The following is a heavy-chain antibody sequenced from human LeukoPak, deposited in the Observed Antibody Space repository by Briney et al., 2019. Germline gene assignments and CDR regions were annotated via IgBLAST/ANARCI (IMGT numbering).Heavy chain of an antibody. D-gene: IGHD3-10*01. CDR3: ARGYYGSGSHCCHMDV. CDR2: INHSGST. J-gene: IGHJ6*03. CDR1: VGPFRGYY. Sequence: SETLSLTCAVYVGPFRGYYWIWIRQPPGKGLEWIGEINHSGSTNYDSSLKSRVTISVDTSKTQFSLKLSSVTAADTVVYYCARGYYGSGSHCCHMDVWGKGTTITVS. V-gene: IGHV4-34*01.